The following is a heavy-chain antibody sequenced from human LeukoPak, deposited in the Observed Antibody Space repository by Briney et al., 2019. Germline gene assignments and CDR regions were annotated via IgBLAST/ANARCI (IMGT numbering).Heavy chain of an antibody. J-gene: IGHJ6*03. CDR2: IYYSGST. Sequence: PSETLSLTCTVSGGSISSYYWSWIRQPPGKGLEWIGYIYYSGSTNYNPSLKSRVTISVDTSKNQFSLKLSSVTAADTAVYYCARCRGGILTGYYDHYYYYMDVWGKGTTVTISS. V-gene: IGHV4-59*01. D-gene: IGHD3-9*01. CDR3: ARCRGGILTGYYDHYYYYMDV. CDR1: GGSISSYY.